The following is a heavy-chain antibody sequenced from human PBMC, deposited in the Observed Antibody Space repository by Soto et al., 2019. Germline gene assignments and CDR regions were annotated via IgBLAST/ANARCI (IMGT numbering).Heavy chain of an antibody. V-gene: IGHV1-69*06. CDR1: GYTFTGYY. CDR2: IIPIFGTA. D-gene: IGHD3-22*01. J-gene: IGHJ6*02. CDR3: ARPYYYDSSGYPDLDYYYYYGMDV. Sequence: GASVKVSCKASGYTFTGYYMHWVRQAPGQGLEWMGGIIPIFGTANYAQKFQGRVTITADKPTSTAYMELSSLRSEDTAVYYCARPYYYDSSGYPDLDYYYYYGMDVWGQGTTVTVSS.